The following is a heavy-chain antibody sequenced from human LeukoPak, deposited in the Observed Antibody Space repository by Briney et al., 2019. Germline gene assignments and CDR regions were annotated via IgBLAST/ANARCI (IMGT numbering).Heavy chain of an antibody. Sequence: PGGSLRLSCAASGFTFSSYAMSWVRQAPGKGLEWISAIDGSGGSTFYADSVKGRFTISRDNSKNTLYLQMNSLRAEDTAVYYCAKATTVVKDWFDPWGQGTLVTVSS. CDR3: AKATTVVKDWFDP. CDR1: GFTFSSYA. CDR2: IDGSGGST. V-gene: IGHV3-23*01. J-gene: IGHJ5*02. D-gene: IGHD4-17*01.